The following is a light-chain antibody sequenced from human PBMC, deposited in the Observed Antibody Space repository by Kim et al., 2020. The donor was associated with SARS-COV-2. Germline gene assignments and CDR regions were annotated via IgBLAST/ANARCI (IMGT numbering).Light chain of an antibody. V-gene: IGLV2-14*03. Sequence: ITTSCTTSTSDDVGDNYVDWYHQHPADAPHQMMYDVGNRPSGVAHRCSGCNTGNTASLTITGVQPEDEADYYCSSYNGSSNTVVFGGGTQLTVL. CDR1: TSDDVGDNY. J-gene: IGLJ2*01. CDR3: SSYNGSSNTVV. CDR2: DVG.